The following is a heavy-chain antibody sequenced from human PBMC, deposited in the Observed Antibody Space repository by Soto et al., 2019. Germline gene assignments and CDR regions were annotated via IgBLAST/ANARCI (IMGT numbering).Heavy chain of an antibody. D-gene: IGHD3-10*01. CDR3: AKSGFGAYGIDV. J-gene: IGHJ6*02. CDR2: ISGSGGRT. CDR1: GFTFSSHD. Sequence: GGSLRLSCAASGFTFSSHDMSWVRQAPGKGLEWVSTISGSGGRTYYADSVKGRFTISRDNSKNTLYLQMNGLRAEDTAVYYCAKSGFGAYGIDVWGQGTTVTVSS. V-gene: IGHV3-23*01.